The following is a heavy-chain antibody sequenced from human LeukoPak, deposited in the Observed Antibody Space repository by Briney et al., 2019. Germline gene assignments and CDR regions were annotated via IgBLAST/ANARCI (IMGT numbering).Heavy chain of an antibody. V-gene: IGHV3-48*01. CDR3: ARDGVSSGWYNYFDL. CDR1: GFTFSSYS. D-gene: IGHD6-19*01. Sequence: GGSLRLSCAASGFTFSSYSMNWVRQAPGKGLEWVSYISSSSSTIYYADSVKGRFTFSKDTSKNTLYLQMDSLRAEDTAVYYCARDGVSSGWYNYFDLWGQGTLVTVSS. J-gene: IGHJ4*02. CDR2: ISSSSSTI.